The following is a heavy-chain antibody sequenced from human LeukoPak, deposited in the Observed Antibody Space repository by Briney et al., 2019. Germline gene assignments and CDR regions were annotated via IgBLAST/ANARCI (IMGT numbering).Heavy chain of an antibody. V-gene: IGHV4-34*01. J-gene: IGHJ5*02. Sequence: PSETLSLTCAVYGGSFSGYYWSWIRQPPGKGLEWIGEINHSGSTNYNPSLKSRVTISVDTSKNQFSLKLSSVTAADTAVYYCAREKYYDFWSGPFDPWGQGTLVTVSS. CDR3: AREKYYDFWSGPFDP. D-gene: IGHD3-3*01. CDR2: INHSGST. CDR1: GGSFSGYY.